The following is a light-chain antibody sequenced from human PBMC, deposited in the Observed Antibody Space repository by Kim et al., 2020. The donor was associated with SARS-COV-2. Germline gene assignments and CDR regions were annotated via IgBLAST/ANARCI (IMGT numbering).Light chain of an antibody. Sequence: SPWHTPPLAIMASQSIGNTYFSWYQPMHGQSPRLLVYGVSSRATGIPDRFSGTGSGTDFALIIHRLAAEDFSVYFCQQYRTPPWTFGPGTKVDIK. CDR1: QSIGNTY. J-gene: IGKJ1*01. CDR3: QQYRTPPWT. V-gene: IGKV3-20*01. CDR2: GVS.